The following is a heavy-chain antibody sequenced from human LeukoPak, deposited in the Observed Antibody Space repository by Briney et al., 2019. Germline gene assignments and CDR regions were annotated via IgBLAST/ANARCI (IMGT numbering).Heavy chain of an antibody. J-gene: IGHJ4*02. Sequence: PSETLSLTCAVSGYAITSGYYWAWIRQPPGKGLEWIGNIYHSGSTYYNPSLKSRVTISVDTSKNQFSLKLSSVTAADTAVYYCARRYSIYFFDYWGQGTLVTVSS. V-gene: IGHV4-38-2*01. CDR2: IYHSGST. CDR3: ARRYSIYFFDY. CDR1: GYAITSGYY. D-gene: IGHD4-11*01.